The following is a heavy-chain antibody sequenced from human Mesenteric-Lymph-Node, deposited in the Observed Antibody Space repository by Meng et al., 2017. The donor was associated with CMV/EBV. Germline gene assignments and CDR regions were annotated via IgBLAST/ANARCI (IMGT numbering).Heavy chain of an antibody. CDR2: IYYSGST. J-gene: IGHJ4*02. CDR3: ARLGEYSGAYVGY. V-gene: IGHV4-39*01. CDR1: GGSIRSSTYY. Sequence: SETLSLTCTVSGGSIRSSTYYWGWIRQPPGKGLEWIGSIYYSGSTYYNPSLKSRVTISVDTSKNQFSLKLSSVTAADTAVYYCARLGEYSGAYVGYWGQGTLVTVSS. D-gene: IGHD1-26*01.